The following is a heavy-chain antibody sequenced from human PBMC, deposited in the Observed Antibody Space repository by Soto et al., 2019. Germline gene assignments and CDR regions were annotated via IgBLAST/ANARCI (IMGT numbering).Heavy chain of an antibody. V-gene: IGHV3-23*01. J-gene: IGHJ4*02. CDR3: AKRNYGSSTPGLSYFEY. CDR2: ISGSGGST. CDR1: GFTFSSYA. Sequence: GECLKISCEPSGFTFSSYAMSWVLPDPGEGLEWVSAISGSGGSTYYADSVKGRFTISRDNSKNTLYLQMNSLRAEDTAVYYCAKRNYGSSTPGLSYFEYWGQGTLVTVSS. D-gene: IGHD4-17*01.